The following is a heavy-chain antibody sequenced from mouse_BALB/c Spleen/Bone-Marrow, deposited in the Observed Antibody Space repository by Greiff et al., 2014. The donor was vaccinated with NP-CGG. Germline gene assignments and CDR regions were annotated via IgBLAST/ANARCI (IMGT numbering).Heavy chain of an antibody. V-gene: IGHV1-62-2*01. J-gene: IGHJ3*01. Sequence: VKGVESGAELVKPGASGKLSCKASGYTFTEYIIHWVRQRSGQGLEWIGWFYTGSGSIKYNEKFKDKATLTADKSSSTVYMELSILTSEDPAFYFGARHEYRDYGGFAYWGQGTLVTVSA. CDR3: ARHEYRDYGGFAY. CDR2: FYTGSGSI. CDR1: GYTFTEYI. D-gene: IGHD2-4*01.